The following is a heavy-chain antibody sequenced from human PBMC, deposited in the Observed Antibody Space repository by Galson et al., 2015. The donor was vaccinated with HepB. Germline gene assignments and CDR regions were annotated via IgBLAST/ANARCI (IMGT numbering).Heavy chain of an antibody. Sequence: SVKVSCKASGYTFTGYYMHWVRQAPGQGLEWMGRINPNSGGTNYPQKFQGRVTMTRDTSISTAYMELSRLRSDDTAVYYCARVITFGGVIVETYYYYMDVWGKGTTVTVSS. CDR3: ARVITFGGVIVETYYYYMDV. CDR2: INPNSGGT. D-gene: IGHD3-16*02. J-gene: IGHJ6*03. V-gene: IGHV1-2*06. CDR1: GYTFTGYY.